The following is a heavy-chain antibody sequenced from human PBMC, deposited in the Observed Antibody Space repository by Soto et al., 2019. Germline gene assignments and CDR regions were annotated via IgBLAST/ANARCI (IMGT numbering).Heavy chain of an antibody. CDR1: GFNFITYS. D-gene: IGHD3-22*01. CDR2: ISSSAVYI. V-gene: IGHV3-21*01. J-gene: IGHJ4*02. Sequence: EVQLVESGGGPVRPGGSLKLSCAASGFNFITYSLSWVGQAPGKGLEWVASISSSAVYIDYADSVKGRFTISRDNANNSLNLQMNSLRAEDTATYHCVRDGLDYYDTERLYFDKWGQGTLVTVSS. CDR3: VRDGLDYYDTERLYFDK.